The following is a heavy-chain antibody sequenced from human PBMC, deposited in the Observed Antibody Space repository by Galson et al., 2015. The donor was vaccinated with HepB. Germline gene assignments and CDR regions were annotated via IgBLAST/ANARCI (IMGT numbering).Heavy chain of an antibody. Sequence: TLSLTCTVSGGSISSGSYYWSWIRQPAGKGLEWIGRIYTSGSTNYNPSLKSRVTMSVDTSKNQFSLKLSSVTAADTAVYYCARVGYCSNTSCPNWFDPWGQGTLVTVSS. V-gene: IGHV4-61*02. CDR1: GGSISSGSYY. CDR3: ARVGYCSNTSCPNWFDP. D-gene: IGHD2-2*01. J-gene: IGHJ5*02. CDR2: IYTSGST.